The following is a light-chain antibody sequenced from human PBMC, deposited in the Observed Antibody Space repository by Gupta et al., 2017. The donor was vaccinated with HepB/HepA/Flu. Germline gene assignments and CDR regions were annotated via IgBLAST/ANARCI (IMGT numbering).Light chain of an antibody. CDR3: QSYDSSLSGVV. Sequence: QSVLTQPPSVSGAPGQRVTISCTGSSSNIGAGYDVHWYQQLPGPAPKLLIYGNSNRPSGVPDRFSGSKSGTSASPAITGLQAEDEADYYCQSYDSSLSGVVFGGGTKLTVL. CDR1: SSNIGAGYD. CDR2: GNS. V-gene: IGLV1-40*01. J-gene: IGLJ2*01.